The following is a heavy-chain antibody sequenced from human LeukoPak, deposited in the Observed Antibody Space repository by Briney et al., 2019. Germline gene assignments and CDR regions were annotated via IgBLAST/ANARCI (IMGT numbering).Heavy chain of an antibody. D-gene: IGHD3-22*01. CDR1: GGTFSSYA. V-gene: IGHV1-69*13. J-gene: IGHJ3*02. CDR2: IIPIFGTA. Sequence: SVKVSCKASGGTFSSYAISWVRQAPGQGLEWMGGIIPIFGTANYAQKFQGRVTITADESTSTAYMELSSLRSEDTAVYYCARDTPVGRNYDSSVGGVGAFDIWGQGTMVTVSS. CDR3: ARDTPVGRNYDSSVGGVGAFDI.